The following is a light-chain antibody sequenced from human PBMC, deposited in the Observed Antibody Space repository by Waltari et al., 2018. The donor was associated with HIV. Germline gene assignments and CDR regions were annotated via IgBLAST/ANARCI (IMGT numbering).Light chain of an antibody. CDR1: SSDIGTYNL. CDR2: DDT. CDR3: CSCSVTNSLWV. J-gene: IGLJ3*02. V-gene: IGLV2-23*01. Sequence: QSALTQPASVSGSPGQSITISCTGASSDIGTYNLVSWYQQRPGKAPKLIIHDDTRRPSGISVRFSASKSGNTTSLTITGLLADDEADYYCCSCSVTNSLWVFGGGTKVTVV.